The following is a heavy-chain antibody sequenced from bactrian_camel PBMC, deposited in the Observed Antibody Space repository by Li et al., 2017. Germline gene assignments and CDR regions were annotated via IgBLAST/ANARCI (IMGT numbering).Heavy chain of an antibody. CDR2: INRRGTT. D-gene: IGHD1*01. CDR1: GLSVSDFS. J-gene: IGHJ4*01. CDR3: AAQYTGISGCYATSLAPASFDY. Sequence: VQLVESGGGSVQAGGSLRLSCVPSGLSVSDFSMAWFRQSPGKEREGVAVINRRGTTRYADFVTGRFTISKVNAEKTLYLQMSNLKPEDTATYYCAAQYTGISGCYATSLAPASFDYWGQGTQVTV. V-gene: IGHV3S26*01.